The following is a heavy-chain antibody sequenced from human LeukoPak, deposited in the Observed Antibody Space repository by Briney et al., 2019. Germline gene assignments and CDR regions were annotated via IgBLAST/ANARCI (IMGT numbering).Heavy chain of an antibody. CDR1: GGSISGTYY. Sequence: SETLSLTCTVSGGSISGTYYWSWIRQPPGQGLEWIGYIYYTGTTDSNPSLKSRVTISLDTSKNQFSLNLSSVTAADTAVYYCTRRWVYDKRAFDAWGQGTMVTVSS. V-gene: IGHV4-59*08. J-gene: IGHJ3*01. D-gene: IGHD3-16*01. CDR3: TRRWVYDKRAFDA. CDR2: IYYTGTT.